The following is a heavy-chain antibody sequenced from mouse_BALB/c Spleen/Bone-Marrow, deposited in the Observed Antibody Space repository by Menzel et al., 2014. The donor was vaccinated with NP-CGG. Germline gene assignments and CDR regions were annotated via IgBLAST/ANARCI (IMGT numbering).Heavy chain of an antibody. CDR1: GFSFSSYA. CDR3: ARARGVTTATPYYFDY. J-gene: IGHJ2*01. CDR2: ISGGGNS. D-gene: IGHD1-2*01. V-gene: IGHV5-6-5*01. Sequence: EVQVVESGGGLVKPGGSLKLSCAASGFSFSSYAVSWVRQTPEKRLEWVASISGGGNSYHSDNMKGRFTISRDNARNILYLQTSSLRSEDTAMYYCARARGVTTATPYYFDYWGQGTALTVSS.